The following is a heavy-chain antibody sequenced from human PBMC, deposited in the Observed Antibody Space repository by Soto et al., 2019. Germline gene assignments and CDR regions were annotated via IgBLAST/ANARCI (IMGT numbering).Heavy chain of an antibody. CDR3: TRWDGFADL. CDR2: MSISGEKT. D-gene: IGHD1-26*01. CDR1: GFTFSHYS. J-gene: IGHJ4*02. V-gene: IGHV3-23*01. Sequence: EVQLLESGGGSVQPGGSLRLSCAASGFTFSHYSMAWVRQTPEKGLEWVSGMSISGEKTFYADFVKGRFTVSRDSPKNTVYLQMNTLRAEDTAIYYCTRWDGFADLWGQGTLVTVSS.